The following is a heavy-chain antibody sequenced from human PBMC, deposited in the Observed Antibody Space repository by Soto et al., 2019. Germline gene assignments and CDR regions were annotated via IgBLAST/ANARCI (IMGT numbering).Heavy chain of an antibody. D-gene: IGHD3-3*01. J-gene: IGHJ4*02. Sequence: QVQLQESGPGLVKPSQTLSLTCTVSGGSISNGGYYWSWIRQHPGKGLEWIGYIYYNGNIYYSPSLKSRITISVDTSKNQFSLNLSSVTAADTAVYYCASTMRSGYLGFGDSYFDYWGQGTLVTVSS. CDR2: IYYNGNI. V-gene: IGHV4-31*03. CDR3: ASTMRSGYLGFGDSYFDY. CDR1: GGSISNGGYY.